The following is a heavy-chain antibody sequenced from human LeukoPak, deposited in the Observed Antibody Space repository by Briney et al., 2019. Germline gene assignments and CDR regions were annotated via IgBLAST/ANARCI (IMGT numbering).Heavy chain of an antibody. Sequence: GGSLRLSCAASGFTFSSCAMSWVRQAPGKGLEWVSVISGSGGSTYYADSVKGRFTISRDNSKNTLYLQMNSLRAEDTAVYYCANDPAAAGTTMFDPWGQGTLATVSS. V-gene: IGHV3-23*01. CDR3: ANDPAAAGTTMFDP. D-gene: IGHD6-13*01. J-gene: IGHJ5*02. CDR1: GFTFSSCA. CDR2: ISGSGGST.